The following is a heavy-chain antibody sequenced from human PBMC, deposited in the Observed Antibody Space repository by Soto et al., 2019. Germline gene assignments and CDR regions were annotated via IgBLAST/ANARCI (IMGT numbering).Heavy chain of an antibody. D-gene: IGHD6-6*01. J-gene: IGHJ6*02. V-gene: IGHV4-34*01. CDR2: INHSGST. CDR3: ARGGAARWHYYGMDV. Sequence: SETLSLTCAVYGGSFSGYYWSWIRQPPGKGLEWIGEINHSGSTNYNPSLKSRVTISVDTSKNQFSLKLSSVTAADTTVYYCARGGAARWHYYGMDVWGQGTTVTVSS. CDR1: GGSFSGYY.